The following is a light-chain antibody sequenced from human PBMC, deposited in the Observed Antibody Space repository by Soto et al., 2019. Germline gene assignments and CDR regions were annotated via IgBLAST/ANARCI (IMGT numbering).Light chain of an antibody. CDR3: SSYTSSSTYVI. V-gene: IGLV2-14*01. CDR2: DVS. Sequence: QSALTQSASVSGSPGQSITISCTGTRSDVGGYNYVSWYQQHPGKAPKLMIYDVSNRPSGVSNRFSGSKSGNTASLTISGLQAEDEADYYCSSYTSSSTYVIFGGGTKLTVL. J-gene: IGLJ2*01. CDR1: RSDVGGYNY.